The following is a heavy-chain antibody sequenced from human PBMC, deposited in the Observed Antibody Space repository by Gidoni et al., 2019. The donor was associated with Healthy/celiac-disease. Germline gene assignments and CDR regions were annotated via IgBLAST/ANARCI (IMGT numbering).Heavy chain of an antibody. Sequence: EVQLLESGGGLVQPGGSLRLSCAASGFTFGSYAMSWVRQAPGKGLEWVSAISGSGGSTYYADSVKGRFTISRDNSKNTLYLQMNSLRAEDTAVYYCAKDLSLVLRFLEWSSRGPNFDYWGQGTLVTVSS. J-gene: IGHJ4*02. CDR1: GFTFGSYA. V-gene: IGHV3-23*01. CDR3: AKDLSLVLRFLEWSSRGPNFDY. D-gene: IGHD3-3*01. CDR2: ISGSGGST.